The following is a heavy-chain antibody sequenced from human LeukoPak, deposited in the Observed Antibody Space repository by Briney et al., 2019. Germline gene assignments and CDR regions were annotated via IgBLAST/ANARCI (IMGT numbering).Heavy chain of an antibody. CDR3: ARVNYYYGMDV. CDR1: GFTFSSYE. J-gene: IGHJ6*02. Sequence: QPGGSLRLSCAASGFTFSSYEMNWVRQAPGKGLEWVSYISSSGSSIYYADSVKGRFTISGDNAKNSPYLQMNSLRAEDTALYYCARVNYYYGMDVWGQGTTVTVSS. CDR2: ISSSGSSI. V-gene: IGHV3-48*03.